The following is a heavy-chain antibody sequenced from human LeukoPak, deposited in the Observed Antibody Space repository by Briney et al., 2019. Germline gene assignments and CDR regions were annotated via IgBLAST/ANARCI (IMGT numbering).Heavy chain of an antibody. CDR2: IYASGST. V-gene: IGHV4-4*07. J-gene: IGHJ4*02. Sequence: SETLSLTCSVSGGSISNYYWNWLRQPAGKGLQWIGRIYASGSTDSNPSLKSRVTISMDRYKNHFSLNLKSVTAADTAFYYCARDFYGDDGHHPFDYWGQGIQVSVSS. D-gene: IGHD2/OR15-2a*01. CDR1: GGSISNYY. CDR3: ARDFYGDDGHHPFDY.